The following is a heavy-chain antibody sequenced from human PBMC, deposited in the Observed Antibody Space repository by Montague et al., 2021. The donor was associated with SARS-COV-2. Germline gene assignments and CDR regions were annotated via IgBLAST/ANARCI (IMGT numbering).Heavy chain of an antibody. CDR1: GFSLSGVGMG. Sequence: TLSLTCTFSGFSLSGVGMGVAWIRQAPGKALEWLAGIDWNEDKRYSPPLKNRLTITRHTSNNQVVLTVTSVDAADTGTYYCAHCSIAFPGAPLDFWGQGTLITVSS. CDR3: AHCSIAFPGAPLDF. CDR2: IDWNEDK. D-gene: IGHD6-6*01. V-gene: IGHV2-5*01. J-gene: IGHJ4*02.